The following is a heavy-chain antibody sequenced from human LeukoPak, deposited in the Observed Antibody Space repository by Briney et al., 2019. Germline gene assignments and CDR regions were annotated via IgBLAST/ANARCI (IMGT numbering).Heavy chain of an antibody. J-gene: IGHJ5*02. CDR2: MDTDGRTT. CDR1: GFPFGNFW. D-gene: IGHD6-25*01. V-gene: IGHV3-74*01. CDR3: ATDVTGSEDR. Sequence: GGSLRLSSVVSGFPFGNFWMHWVGPVPGQGMGWVARMDTDGRTTDYADSVKGRFTISRDNARNTLYLQMRSLRADDTALYYCATDVTGSEDRWGQGTLVTVSS.